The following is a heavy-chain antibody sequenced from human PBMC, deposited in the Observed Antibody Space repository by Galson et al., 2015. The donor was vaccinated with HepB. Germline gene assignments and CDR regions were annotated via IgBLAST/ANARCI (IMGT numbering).Heavy chain of an antibody. Sequence: SLRLSCAASGFTFSSYAMHWVRQAPGKGLEWVAVISYDGSNKYYADSVKGRFTISRDNSKNTLYLQMNSLRAEDTAVYYCARNVRSHSSSWYVGNAFDIWGQGTMVTVSS. CDR3: ARNVRSHSSSWYVGNAFDI. CDR2: ISYDGSNK. CDR1: GFTFSSYA. V-gene: IGHV3-30*04. D-gene: IGHD6-13*01. J-gene: IGHJ3*02.